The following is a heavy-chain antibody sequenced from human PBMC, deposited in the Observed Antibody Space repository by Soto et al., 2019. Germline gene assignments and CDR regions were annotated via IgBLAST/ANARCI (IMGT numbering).Heavy chain of an antibody. CDR1: GYTFTSYD. V-gene: IGHV1-8*01. CDR3: ARVSLFRDYIWGSYRPIDY. J-gene: IGHJ4*02. CDR2: MNPNSGNT. D-gene: IGHD3-16*02. Sequence: GASVKVSCKASGYTFTSYDINWVRQATGQGLEWMGWMNPNSGNTGYAQKFQGRVTMTRNTSISTAYMELSSLRSEDTAVYYCARVSLFRDYIWGSYRPIDYWGQGTLVTVSS.